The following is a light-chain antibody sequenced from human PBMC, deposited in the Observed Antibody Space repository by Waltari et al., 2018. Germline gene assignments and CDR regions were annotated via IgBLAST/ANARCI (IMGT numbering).Light chain of an antibody. CDR1: RQDVGGYDF. V-gene: IGLV2-11*01. Sequence: QSALTQPRSVSGSPGQSVTISCTGTRQDVGGYDFVSWYQQYPGKAPKLIIYDVNKRPPGVPDRFSASKSGNTASLTISGLLNEDEADYYCCSYAGADTSVLFGGGTTLTVL. CDR3: CSYAGADTSVL. J-gene: IGLJ2*01. CDR2: DVN.